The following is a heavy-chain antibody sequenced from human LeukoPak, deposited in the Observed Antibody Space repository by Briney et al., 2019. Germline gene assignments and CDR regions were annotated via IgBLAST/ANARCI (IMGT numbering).Heavy chain of an antibody. J-gene: IGHJ6*02. D-gene: IGHD1-26*01. CDR3: ARESGSYYYYGMDV. V-gene: IGHV1-18*01. Sequence: ASVTVSCKASGYTFTSYGISWVRQAPGQGLEWMGWISAYNGNTNFAQKLQGRVTMTTDTSTSTAYMDLRSLRSDDTAVYYCARESGSYYYYGMDVWGQGTTVTVSS. CDR2: ISAYNGNT. CDR1: GYTFTSYG.